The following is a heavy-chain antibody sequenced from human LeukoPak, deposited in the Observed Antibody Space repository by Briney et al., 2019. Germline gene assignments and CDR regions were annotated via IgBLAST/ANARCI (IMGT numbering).Heavy chain of an antibody. V-gene: IGHV3-20*01. CDR2: INWNGGST. J-gene: IGHJ4*02. CDR1: GFTFDDYG. CDR3: PRKPYYFIIIVFSSPPHFSFDY. Sequence: GGSLRLSCAASGFTFDDYGMSWVRHAPGKGLEWVSGINWNGGSTGYADSVKGRFTISRDNAKNSLYLQMNSLRAEDTALYHFPRKPYYFIIIVFSSPPHFSFDYWGQGTLVTVSS. D-gene: IGHD3-22*01.